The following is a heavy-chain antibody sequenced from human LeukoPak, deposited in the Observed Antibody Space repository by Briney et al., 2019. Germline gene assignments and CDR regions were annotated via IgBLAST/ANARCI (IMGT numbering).Heavy chain of an antibody. CDR1: GYTFTSYY. CDR2: INPSGGST. V-gene: IGHV1-46*01. CDR3: ARSADLVSKWLPTTTYNWFDP. Sequence: GASVKVSCKASGYTFTSYYMHWVRQAPGQGLEWMGIINPSGGSTSYAQKFQGRVTMTRDMSTSTVYMELSSLRSEDTAVYYCARSADLVSKWLPTTTYNWFDPWGQGTLVTVSS. D-gene: IGHD5-12*01. J-gene: IGHJ5*02.